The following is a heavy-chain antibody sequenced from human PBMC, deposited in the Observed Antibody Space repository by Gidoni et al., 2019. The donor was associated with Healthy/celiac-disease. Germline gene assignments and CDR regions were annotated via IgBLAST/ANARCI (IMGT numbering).Heavy chain of an antibody. Sequence: EVQLVESGGGLVQPGGSLRLPSAASVFTVSTYDMNWVRKAPGKGLGWVSYISSSGSTIYYAVSVKGRFTISRDKAKNSLYLQMSSLRAEDTAVYYCARYGSEARVRAGYYFDYWGQGTLVTVSS. CDR1: VFTVSTYD. V-gene: IGHV3-48*03. J-gene: IGHJ4*02. CDR2: ISSSGSTI. D-gene: IGHD4-17*01. CDR3: ARYGSEARVRAGYYFDY.